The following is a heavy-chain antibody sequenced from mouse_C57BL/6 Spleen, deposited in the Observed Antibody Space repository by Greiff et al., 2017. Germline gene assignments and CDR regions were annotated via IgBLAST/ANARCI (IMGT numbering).Heavy chain of an antibody. Sequence: VQLQQSGTVLARPGASVKMSCKTSGYTFTSYWMHWVKQRPGQGLEWIGAIHPGSGGTSYNQKFKSKAKLTAVTSASTAYMELSSLTNEDSAVYYCRYYNNYEGYFDVWGTGTTVTVSA. V-gene: IGHV1-5*01. J-gene: IGHJ1*03. CDR2: IHPGSGGT. CDR3: RYYNNYEGYFDV. CDR1: GYTFTSYW. D-gene: IGHD2-5*01.